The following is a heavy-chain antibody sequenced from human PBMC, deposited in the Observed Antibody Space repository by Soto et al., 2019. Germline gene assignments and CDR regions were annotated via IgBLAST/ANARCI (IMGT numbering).Heavy chain of an antibody. D-gene: IGHD3-9*01. J-gene: IGHJ5*02. CDR2: IYYSGST. V-gene: IGHV4-59*04. CDR3: ARRSQYYDILTGYYNVGNWFDP. CDR1: GGSISSCY. Sequence: SETLSLTCTVSGGSISSCYWSWIRQPPGKGLEWIGYIYYSGSTYYNPSLKSRVTISVDTSKNQFSLKLSSVTAADTAVYYRARRSQYYDILTGYYNVGNWFDPWGQGTLVTVSS.